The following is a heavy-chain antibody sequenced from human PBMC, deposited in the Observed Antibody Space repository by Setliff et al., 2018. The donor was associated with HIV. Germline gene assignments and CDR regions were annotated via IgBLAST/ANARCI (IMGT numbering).Heavy chain of an antibody. V-gene: IGHV4-34*01. CDR2: VNHSGST. J-gene: IGHJ6*02. Sequence: SETLSLTCAVYGESLSGYYWSWIRQPPGKGLEWVGEVNHSGSTNYNPSLKSRVTISVDASKNHFSLKVSSVTAADTAVYYCARGPRITLIEVVTSDYYYGMDVWGQGTTVTVSS. D-gene: IGHD3-22*01. CDR1: GESLSGYY. CDR3: ARGPRITLIEVVTSDYYYGMDV.